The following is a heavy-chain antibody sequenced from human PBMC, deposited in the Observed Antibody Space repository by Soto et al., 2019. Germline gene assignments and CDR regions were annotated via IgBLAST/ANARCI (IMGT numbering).Heavy chain of an antibody. Sequence: ASVKVSCKASGYTFTSYGISWVRQAPGQGLEWMGWISAYNGNTNYAQKLQGRVTMTTDTSTSTAYMELRSLRSDDTAVYYCARRARGLYDILTGYPDYWGQGTLVTVSS. J-gene: IGHJ4*02. V-gene: IGHV1-18*01. D-gene: IGHD3-9*01. CDR2: ISAYNGNT. CDR1: GYTFTSYG. CDR3: ARRARGLYDILTGYPDY.